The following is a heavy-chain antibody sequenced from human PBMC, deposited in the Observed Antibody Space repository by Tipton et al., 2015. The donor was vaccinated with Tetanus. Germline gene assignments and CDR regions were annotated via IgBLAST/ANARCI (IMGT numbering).Heavy chain of an antibody. V-gene: IGHV4-30-2*01. D-gene: IGHD2-15*01. CDR1: GDSITSSKYS. CDR3: ARGHLRGIVVAVFDY. Sequence: TLSLTCTVSGDSITSSKYSWNWIRQPPGKGLEWIGYVYHTGSTYYKPSLKSRVTISVDRSMNQFSLNLNSVTAADTAVYYCARGHLRGIVVAVFDYWGQGTLVSVSS. J-gene: IGHJ4*02. CDR2: VYHTGST.